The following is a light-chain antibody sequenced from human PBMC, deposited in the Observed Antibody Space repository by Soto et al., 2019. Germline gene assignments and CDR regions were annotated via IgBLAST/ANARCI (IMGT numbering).Light chain of an antibody. V-gene: IGLV2-14*01. CDR3: SSFTSINTGV. Sequence: QSALTQPASVSGSPGQSITISCTGTSSDVGGYNYVSWYQQHPGKAPKLMIYEFSNRPSGVSNRFSGSKSGNTASLTISGLQAEDEADYYCSSFTSINTGVFGGGTKLTVL. CDR1: SSDVGGYNY. CDR2: EFS. J-gene: IGLJ3*02.